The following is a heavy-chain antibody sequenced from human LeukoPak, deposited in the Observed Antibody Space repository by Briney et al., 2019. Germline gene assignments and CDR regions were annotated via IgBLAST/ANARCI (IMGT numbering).Heavy chain of an antibody. V-gene: IGHV3-23*01. CDR2: ISGSGGST. J-gene: IGHJ4*02. CDR1: GFTFSSYA. CDR3: AKDSGYCSSTSCYAGDY. Sequence: GGSLILSCAASGFTFSSYAMSWVRQAPGKRLEWVSAISGSGGSTYYADSVKGRFTISRDNSKNTLYLQMNSLRAEDTAVYYCAKDSGYCSSTSCYAGDYWGQGTLVTVSS. D-gene: IGHD2-2*01.